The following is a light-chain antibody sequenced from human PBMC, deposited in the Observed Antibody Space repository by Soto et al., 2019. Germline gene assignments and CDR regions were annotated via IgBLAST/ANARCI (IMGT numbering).Light chain of an antibody. CDR3: QSYDTSLSGVI. CDR1: SSNIGAGYD. CDR2: AAN. V-gene: IGLV1-40*01. Sequence: QLVLTQTPSVSGAPGQKITMSCTGSSSNIGAGYDVHWYQQSPGAAPRLLIYAANNRPSGVPDRFSASKSGTSASLAITGLQGEDEANYYCQSYDTSLSGVIFGEGTKLTVL. J-gene: IGLJ2*01.